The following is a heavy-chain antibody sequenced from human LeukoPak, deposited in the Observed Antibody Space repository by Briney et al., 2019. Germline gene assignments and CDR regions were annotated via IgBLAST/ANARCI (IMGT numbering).Heavy chain of an antibody. CDR3: AKAGRPQAVAGWIDY. D-gene: IGHD6-19*01. J-gene: IGHJ4*02. CDR1: GFTFNNYV. V-gene: IGHV3-23*01. Sequence: GGSLRLSCAASGFTFNNYVMSWVRQAPGKGLEWVSAMGGGGTTYYADYVKGRFTISRNTSKNTLYLQMNSLRAEDTAIYYCAKAGRPQAVAGWIDYWGQGTLVTVSS. CDR2: MGGGGTT.